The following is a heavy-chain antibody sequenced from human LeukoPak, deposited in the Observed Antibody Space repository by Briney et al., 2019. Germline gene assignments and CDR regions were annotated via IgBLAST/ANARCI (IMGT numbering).Heavy chain of an antibody. Sequence: SETLSLTCTVSGVSISSYYWSWIRQPAGKGLEWIGRIHTSGSTNYNPSLKSRVTISVDTSKNQFSLKLSSVTAADTAVYYCASGLRYFDLYYWGQGTLVTVSS. CDR1: GVSISSYY. J-gene: IGHJ4*02. CDR3: ASGLRYFDLYY. CDR2: IHTSGST. D-gene: IGHD3-9*01. V-gene: IGHV4-4*07.